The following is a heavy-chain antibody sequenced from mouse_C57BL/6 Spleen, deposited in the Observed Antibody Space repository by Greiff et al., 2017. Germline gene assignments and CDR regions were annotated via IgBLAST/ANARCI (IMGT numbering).Heavy chain of an antibody. CDR3: ANYCGSSSWFAY. J-gene: IGHJ3*01. Sequence: QVQLQQSGAELVKPGASVKLSCKASGYTFTSYWMHWVKQRPGQGLEWLGMIHPNSGSTNYNEKFKSKATLTVDNSSSTAYMQLSSLTSEDSAVYYCANYCGSSSWFAYWGQGTLVTVSA. CDR1: GYTFTSYW. CDR2: IHPNSGST. D-gene: IGHD1-1*01. V-gene: IGHV1-64*01.